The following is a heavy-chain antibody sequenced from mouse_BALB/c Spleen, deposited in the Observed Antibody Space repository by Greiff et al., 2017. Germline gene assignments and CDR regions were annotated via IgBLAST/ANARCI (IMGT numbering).Heavy chain of an antibody. CDR2: ISSGGGNT. CDR3: ASVGSSYEVFDY. J-gene: IGHJ2*01. V-gene: IGHV5-9*03. D-gene: IGHD1-1*01. Sequence: DVMLVESGGGLVKPGGSLKLSCAASGFTFSSYTMSWVRQTPEKRLEWVATISSGGGNTYYPDSVKGRFTISRDNAKNNLYLQMSSLRSEDTALYYCASVGSSYEVFDYWGQGTTLTVSS. CDR1: GFTFSSYT.